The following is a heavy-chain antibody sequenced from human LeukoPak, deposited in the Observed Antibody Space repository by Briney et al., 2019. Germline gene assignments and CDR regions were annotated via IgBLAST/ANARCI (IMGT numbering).Heavy chain of an antibody. V-gene: IGHV1-2*02. CDR3: ASDLSGSEDR. CDR1: GYTFSGYY. J-gene: IGHJ5*02. Sequence: GASVKVSCKASGYTFSGYYIHWVRQAPGQGLEWMGWINPNNGGTNYASNFKGRVTMTRDTSISTVFMEARSLRPDDTALYYCASDLSGSEDRWGQGTLVTVSS. D-gene: IGHD1-26*01. CDR2: INPNNGGT.